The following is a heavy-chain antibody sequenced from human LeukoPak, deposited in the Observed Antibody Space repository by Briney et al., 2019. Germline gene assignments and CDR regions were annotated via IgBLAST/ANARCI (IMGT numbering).Heavy chain of an antibody. D-gene: IGHD2/OR15-2a*01. J-gene: IGHJ6*02. V-gene: IGHV3-21*05. CDR3: AKSAGFTKYGMDV. CDR2: INTDSSDI. Sequence: GGSLRLSCAASGFTFSRYAMNWVRQAPGKGPEWVSYINTDSSDIHYADSVKGRFTISRDNAKNSLYLQMNSLRAEDTAVYYCAKSAGFTKYGMDVWGQGTTVTVSS. CDR1: GFTFSRYA.